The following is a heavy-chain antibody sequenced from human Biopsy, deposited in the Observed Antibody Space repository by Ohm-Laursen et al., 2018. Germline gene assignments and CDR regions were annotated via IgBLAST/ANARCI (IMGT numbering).Heavy chain of an antibody. J-gene: IGHJ6*02. V-gene: IGHV4-38-2*01. CDR1: GYSVTNDYY. CDR2: IYYDGIT. D-gene: IGHD5-12*01. Sequence: TLSLTCAVSGYSVTNDYYWGWIRQPPGKGLEWIGNIYYDGITYYNPSLKSRVATSVDTSKNQFSLRLTSVTAADTAVYYCARVAGGYAYYYGMDVWGQGTTVMVSS. CDR3: ARVAGGYAYYYGMDV.